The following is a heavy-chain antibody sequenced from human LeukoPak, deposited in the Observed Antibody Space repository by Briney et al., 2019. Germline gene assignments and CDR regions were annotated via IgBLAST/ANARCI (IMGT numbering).Heavy chain of an antibody. CDR3: ASEVGYCSSTSCYGMYYYYYGMDV. J-gene: IGHJ6*04. Sequence: PGGSLRLSCAASGSTFSSYAMSWVRQAPGKGLEWVSAISGSGGSTYYADSVKGRFTISRDNSKNTLYLQMNSLRAEDTAVYYCASEVGYCSSTSCYGMYYYYYGMDVWGKGTTVTVSS. CDR1: GSTFSSYA. CDR2: ISGSGGST. V-gene: IGHV3-23*01. D-gene: IGHD2-2*01.